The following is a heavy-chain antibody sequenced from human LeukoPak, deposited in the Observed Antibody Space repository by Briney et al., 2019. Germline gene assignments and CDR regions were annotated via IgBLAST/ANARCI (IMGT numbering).Heavy chain of an antibody. V-gene: IGHV4-30-2*01. D-gene: IGHD6-19*01. J-gene: IGHJ5*02. CDR3: ARVRSSGWNNWFDP. CDR1: GGSISSGGYS. Sequence: SQTLSLTCAVSGGSISSGGYSWSWIRQPPGKGLEWIGYIYHSGSTYYNPSLKSRVTISVDRSKNQFSLQLNSVTPEDTAVYYCARVRSSGWNNWFDPWGQGTLVTVSS. CDR2: IYHSGST.